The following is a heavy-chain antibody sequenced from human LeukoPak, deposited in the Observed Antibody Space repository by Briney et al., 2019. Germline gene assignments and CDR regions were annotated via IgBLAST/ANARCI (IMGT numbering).Heavy chain of an antibody. CDR1: GFTFSSYW. CDR3: ARGVYYGSGSYSNDAFDI. V-gene: IGHV3-74*01. CDR2: INSDESST. Sequence: GGSLRLSCAASGFTFSSYWMHWVRQAPGKGLVWVSRINSDESSTTYADSVKGRFTISRDNAKNTLYLQMNSLRAEDTAVYYCARGVYYGSGSYSNDAFDIWGQGTMVTVSS. D-gene: IGHD3-10*01. J-gene: IGHJ3*02.